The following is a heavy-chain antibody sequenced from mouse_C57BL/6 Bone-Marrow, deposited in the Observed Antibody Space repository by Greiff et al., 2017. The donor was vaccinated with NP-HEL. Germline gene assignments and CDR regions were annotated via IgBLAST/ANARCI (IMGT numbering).Heavy chain of an antibody. CDR1: GYTFTSYW. D-gene: IGHD1-1*01. V-gene: IGHV1-5*01. J-gene: IGHJ4*01. CDR3: TRSITTVVAPMDY. CDR2: IYPGNSDT. Sequence: VQLQQSGTVLARPGASVKMSCKTSGYTFTSYWMHWVKQRPGQGLEWIGAIYPGNSDTSYNQKFKGKAKLTAVTSASTAYMELSSLTNEDSAVYYCTRSITTVVAPMDYWGQGTSVTVSS.